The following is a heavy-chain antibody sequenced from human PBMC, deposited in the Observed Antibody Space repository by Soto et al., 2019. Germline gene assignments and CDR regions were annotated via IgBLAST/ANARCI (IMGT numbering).Heavy chain of an antibody. V-gene: IGHV1-69*12. CDR1: GGTFSSYA. Sequence: QVQLVQSGAEVKKPGSSVQVSCKASGGTFSSYAISWVRQTPGQGLEWMGGIIPIFGTANYAQTLQGRVTITADESMSTGYMELSSLRAEEKAVYYCPRNYETRFDYWGQGTPVTVSP. CDR2: IIPIFGTA. CDR3: PRNYETRFDY. D-gene: IGHD3-22*01. J-gene: IGHJ4*02.